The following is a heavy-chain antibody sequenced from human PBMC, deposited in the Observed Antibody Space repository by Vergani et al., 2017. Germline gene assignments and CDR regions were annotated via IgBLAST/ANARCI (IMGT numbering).Heavy chain of an antibody. CDR3: ARDQGDYGDYVGYYYYGMDV. Sequence: QLQLQESGSGLVKPSQTLSLTCAVSGGSISSGGYSWSWIRQPPGKGLEWIGYIYHSGSTYYNPSLKSRVTISVDRSKNQFSLTLSSVTAADTAVYYCARDQGDYGDYVGYYYYGMDVWGQGTTVTVSS. J-gene: IGHJ6*02. CDR1: GGSISSGGYS. D-gene: IGHD4-17*01. CDR2: IYHSGST. V-gene: IGHV4-30-2*01.